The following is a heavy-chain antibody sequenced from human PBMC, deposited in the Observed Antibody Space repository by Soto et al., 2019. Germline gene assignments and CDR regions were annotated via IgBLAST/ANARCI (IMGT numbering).Heavy chain of an antibody. J-gene: IGHJ4*02. Sequence: QVQLVESGGGVVQPGRSLRLSCAASGFTFSSDGMHWVRQAPGKGLEWMAVISKDGTEIYYADSVKGRFTISRDNSMNTVDLQMNSLRPEDTANYYCVNDRCNTWSFDYWGQGTLVTVSS. CDR2: ISKDGTEI. CDR3: VNDRCNTWSFDY. D-gene: IGHD6-13*01. V-gene: IGHV3-30*18. CDR1: GFTFSSDG.